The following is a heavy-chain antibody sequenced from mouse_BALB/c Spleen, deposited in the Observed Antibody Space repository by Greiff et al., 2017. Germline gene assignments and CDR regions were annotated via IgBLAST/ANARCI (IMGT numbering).Heavy chain of an antibody. V-gene: IGHV1-26*01. Sequence: EVQLQQSGPELVKPGASVKISCKASGYSFTGYYMHWVKQSHGKSLEWIGRVNPNNGGTSYNQKFKGKAILTVDKSSSTAYMELRSLTSEDSAVYYCARELGLDYDGAYWGQGTLVTVSA. D-gene: IGHD2-4*01. CDR1: GYSFTGYY. CDR3: ARELGLDYDGAY. CDR2: VNPNNGGT. J-gene: IGHJ3*01.